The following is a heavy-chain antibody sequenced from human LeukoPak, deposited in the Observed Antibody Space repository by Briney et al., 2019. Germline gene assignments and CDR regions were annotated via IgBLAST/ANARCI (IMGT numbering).Heavy chain of an antibody. CDR2: IYFSGST. V-gene: IGHV4-59*01. CDR1: GGSLSPNY. J-gene: IGHJ4*02. CDR3: ANYGSGGFDY. Sequence: SETLSLTCTVSGGSLSPNYWSWIRQPPGKGLEWIGYIYFSGSTNYNPSLKSRVTISVDTSKNQFSLTLRSVTAADTAIYYCANYGSGGFDYWGQETLVTVSS. D-gene: IGHD4-17*01.